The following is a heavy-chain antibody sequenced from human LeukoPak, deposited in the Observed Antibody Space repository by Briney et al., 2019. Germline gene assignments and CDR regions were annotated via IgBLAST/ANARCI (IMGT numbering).Heavy chain of an antibody. D-gene: IGHD3-10*01. CDR1: GYTFTSYG. J-gene: IGHJ4*02. CDR3: ARGGAGYTMDRGVRLFDY. V-gene: IGHV1-18*01. CDR2: ISAYNGNT. Sequence: ASVKVSCKASGYTFTSYGISWVRQAPGQGLEWMGWISAYNGNTNYAQKLQGRVTMTTDTSTSTAYMELRSLRSDDTAVYYCARGGAGYTMDRGVRLFDYWGQGTLVTVSS.